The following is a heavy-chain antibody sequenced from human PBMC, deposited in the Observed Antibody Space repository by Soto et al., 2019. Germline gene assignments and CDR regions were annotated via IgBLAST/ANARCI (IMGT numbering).Heavy chain of an antibody. D-gene: IGHD3-22*01. CDR3: ASVGNYYDSSGYYYEPHFDY. V-gene: IGHV4-59*01. Sequence: PSETLSLTCTVSGGSISSYYWSWIRQPPGKGLEWIGYIYYSGSTNYNPSLKSRVTISVDTSKNQFSLKLSSVTAADTAVYYCASVGNYYDSSGYYYEPHFDYWGQGTLVTVS. CDR1: GGSISSYY. J-gene: IGHJ4*02. CDR2: IYYSGST.